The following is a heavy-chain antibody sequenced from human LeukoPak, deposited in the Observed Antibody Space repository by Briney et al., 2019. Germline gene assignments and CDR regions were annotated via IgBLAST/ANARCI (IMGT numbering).Heavy chain of an antibody. CDR3: AKDVAVDTATYFDY. CDR1: GFTFSSYG. Sequence: PGGSLRLSCAASGFTFSSYGMHWVRQAPGKGLEWVAVISYDGSNKYYADSVKGRFTISRDNSKNTLYLQMNSLRAEDTAVYYCAKDVAVDTATYFDYWGQGTLVTVSS. D-gene: IGHD5-18*01. V-gene: IGHV3-30*18. CDR2: ISYDGSNK. J-gene: IGHJ4*02.